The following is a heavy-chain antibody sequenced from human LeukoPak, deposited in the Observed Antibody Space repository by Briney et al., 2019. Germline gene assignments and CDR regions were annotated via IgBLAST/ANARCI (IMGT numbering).Heavy chain of an antibody. D-gene: IGHD2-2*01. CDR1: GFTFSSYH. J-gene: IGHJ4*02. CDR3: ARVRFCSSTSCYFDY. Sequence: GGSLRLSCAASGFTFSSYHMSWVRQAPGKGLEWVSSISTSSSYIYYADSMKGRFTISRDNAKNSLYLQMNSLRAEDTAVYYCARVRFCSSTSCYFDYWGQGTLVTVSS. CDR2: ISTSSSYI. V-gene: IGHV3-21*01.